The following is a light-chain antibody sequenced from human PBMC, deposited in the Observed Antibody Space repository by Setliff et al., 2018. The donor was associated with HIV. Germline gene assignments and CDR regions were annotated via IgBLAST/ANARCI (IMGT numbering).Light chain of an antibody. CDR3: CSYVTGSTYV. CDR2: DVT. V-gene: IGLV2-23*02. J-gene: IGLJ1*01. CDR1: SSDVGGYNY. Sequence: QSVLTQPASVSGSPGQSITISCTGTSSDVGGYNYVSWYQHYPGKAPKFMIYDVTTRPSGVSNRFSGSKSGNTASLTISGLQAEDEADYFCCSYVTGSTYVCGTGTKV.